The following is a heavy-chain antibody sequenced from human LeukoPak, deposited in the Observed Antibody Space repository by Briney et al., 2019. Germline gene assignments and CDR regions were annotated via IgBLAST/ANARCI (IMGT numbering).Heavy chain of an antibody. CDR3: ARVPPGYDSYCYFDY. V-gene: IGHV5-51*01. Sequence: GESLKISCKGSGYSFTSYWIGWVRQMPGKGLEWMGIIYPGDSDTRYSPSFQGQVTISADKSTSTAYLQWTSLKASDTAMYYCARVPPGYDSYCYFDYWGQGSLVTVSS. J-gene: IGHJ4*02. CDR1: GYSFTSYW. CDR2: IYPGDSDT. D-gene: IGHD3-10*01.